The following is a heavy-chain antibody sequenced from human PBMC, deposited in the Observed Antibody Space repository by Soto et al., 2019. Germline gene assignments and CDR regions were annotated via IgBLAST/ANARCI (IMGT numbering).Heavy chain of an antibody. V-gene: IGHV1-18*04. CDR1: GFTFTSYP. J-gene: IGHJ4*02. CDR2: VHPYEGTT. Sequence: GASVKVSCKTSGFTFTSYPFSWVRQAPGQGLEWLAWVHPYEGTTKVAHQFRDRLTLTTDTSAAIVFMELTRLTSDDTAVYFCAREYYSDTTWIDYWGQGTLVTVSS. CDR3: AREYYSDTTWIDY. D-gene: IGHD1-26*01.